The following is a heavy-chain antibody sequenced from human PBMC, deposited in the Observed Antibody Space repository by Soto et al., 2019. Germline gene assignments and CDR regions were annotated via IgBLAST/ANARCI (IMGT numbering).Heavy chain of an antibody. D-gene: IGHD2-15*01. Sequence: QVQLVQSGGEVKKPAASVKVSCKASGYTFTSYGISWVRQAPGQGLEWMGRISAYNGNTNYAQKLQGRVTITTDTSTSTAYMERRSLSSDETALYYCARVVGALGHWFDPWGQGTLVSVSS. CDR1: GYTFTSYG. CDR3: ARVVGALGHWFDP. J-gene: IGHJ5*02. CDR2: ISAYNGNT. V-gene: IGHV1-18*01.